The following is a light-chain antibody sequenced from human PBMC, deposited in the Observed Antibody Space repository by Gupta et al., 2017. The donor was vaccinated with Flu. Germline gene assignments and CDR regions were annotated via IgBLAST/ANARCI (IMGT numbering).Light chain of an antibody. V-gene: IGKV3-11*01. Sequence: PATLSLSSGESATLSCRASQNVGRQLAWYQQKPGRAPRLLISDASNRATGIPARFSGSGSGTEFTLTISSLEAEDFAVYVCQQRSKCPLTFGGGTKVEI. CDR3: QQRSKCPLT. J-gene: IGKJ4*02. CDR2: DAS. CDR1: QNVGRQ.